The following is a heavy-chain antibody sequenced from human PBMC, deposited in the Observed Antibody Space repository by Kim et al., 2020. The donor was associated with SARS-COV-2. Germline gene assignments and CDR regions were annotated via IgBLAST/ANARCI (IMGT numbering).Heavy chain of an antibody. CDR2: IIPIFGTA. J-gene: IGHJ6*02. CDR3: AREDIVVVPAADYYYYYGMDV. D-gene: IGHD2-2*01. V-gene: IGHV1-69*13. Sequence: SVKVSCKASGGTFSSYAISWVRQAPGQGLEWMGGIIPIFGTANYAQKFQGRVTITADESTSTAYMELSSLRSEDTAVYYCAREDIVVVPAADYYYYYGMDVWGQGTTVTVSS. CDR1: GGTFSSYA.